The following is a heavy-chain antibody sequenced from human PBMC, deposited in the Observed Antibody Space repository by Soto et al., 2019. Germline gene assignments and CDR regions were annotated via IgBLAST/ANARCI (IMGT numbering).Heavy chain of an antibody. V-gene: IGHV3-23*01. D-gene: IGHD2-15*01. CDR3: AKDQYCSGGSCCGMDV. CDR1: GFTFSSFP. Sequence: EVQLLESGGGLVQPGGSLRLSCAASGFTFSSFPMSWVRQAPGKGLEWVSIIGGSGGSTHYADSVKGRFAISRDNSKNTLYLQMNSLRAEDTAVYYCAKDQYCSGGSCCGMDVWGQGTTVTVSS. J-gene: IGHJ6*02. CDR2: IGGSGGST.